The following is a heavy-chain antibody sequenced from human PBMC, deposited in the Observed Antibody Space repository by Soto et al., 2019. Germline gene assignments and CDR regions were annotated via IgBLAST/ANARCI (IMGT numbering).Heavy chain of an antibody. CDR3: ARAFVSIRRSSKSHYGMDV. D-gene: IGHD2-21*01. J-gene: IGHJ6*02. CDR2: ISAYKGNT. Sequence: ASVKVSCKPSGYTFTSYGISWVRQAPGQGLEWVGWISAYKGNTNYAQKLQGRVTITTATSTSTAYMELRSMRSDATAVYYCARAFVSIRRSSKSHYGMDVWGQGTTVTVSS. V-gene: IGHV1-18*04. CDR1: GYTFTSYG.